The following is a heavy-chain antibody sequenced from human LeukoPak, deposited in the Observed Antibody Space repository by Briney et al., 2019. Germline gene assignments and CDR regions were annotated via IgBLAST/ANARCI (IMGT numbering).Heavy chain of an antibody. Sequence: ASVKVSRKASGYTFTGYYMHWVRQAPGQGLEWMGRINPNSGGTNYAQKNQGRVTMTRDTSITTAYMELSRLRSDDTAVYYCARPLLPTTYYYDDSSGSGDAFDLWGQGTMVTVSS. J-gene: IGHJ3*01. D-gene: IGHD3-22*01. CDR1: GYTFTGYY. V-gene: IGHV1-2*06. CDR3: ARPLLPTTYYYDDSSGSGDAFDL. CDR2: INPNSGGT.